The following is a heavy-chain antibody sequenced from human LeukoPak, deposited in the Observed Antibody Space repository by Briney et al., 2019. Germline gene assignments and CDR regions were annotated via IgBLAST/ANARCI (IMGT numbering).Heavy chain of an antibody. V-gene: IGHV5-51*01. Sequence: GESLKISCKGSGYSFTSYWIGWVRQMPGKGLEWMGIIYPGDSDTRYSPSFQGQVTISADKSISTAYLQWSSLKASDTAMYYCARHQTPTYYDFWSGYSIDVWGQGTLVTVSS. CDR3: ARHQTPTYYDFWSGYSIDV. D-gene: IGHD3-3*01. CDR1: GYSFTSYW. CDR2: IYPGDSDT. J-gene: IGHJ4*02.